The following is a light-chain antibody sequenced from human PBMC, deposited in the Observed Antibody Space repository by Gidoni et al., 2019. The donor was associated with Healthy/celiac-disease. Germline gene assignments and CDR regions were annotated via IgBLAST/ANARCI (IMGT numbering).Light chain of an antibody. CDR3: SSYTSSSTLV. Sequence: SALTPPASVSGSPGQSITISCTGTSSDVGGYNYVSWYQQHPGKAPKLMIYDVSNRPSGVSKRFSGSKSGNTASLTISGLQAEDEADYYCSSYTSSSTLVFGGGTKLTVL. CDR1: SSDVGGYNY. J-gene: IGLJ2*01. CDR2: DVS. V-gene: IGLV2-14*01.